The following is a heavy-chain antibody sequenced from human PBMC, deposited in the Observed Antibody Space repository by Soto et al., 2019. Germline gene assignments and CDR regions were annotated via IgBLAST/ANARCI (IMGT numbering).Heavy chain of an antibody. V-gene: IGHV3-64D*06. CDR2: ISSTGVNT. J-gene: IGHJ5*02. D-gene: IGHD2-2*01. CDR1: GFTFSDYA. CDR3: VKGVVGCCCSTASCSHWFDP. Sequence: GGSVRRSCSALGFTFSDYAMHWIRKAPGMGLDQVCGISSTGVNTYYADSVGGRFTIYRDNSTNTLHLRMSSLRPEDTAVYYCVKGVVGCCCSTASCSHWFDPWGQGTLVTVSS.